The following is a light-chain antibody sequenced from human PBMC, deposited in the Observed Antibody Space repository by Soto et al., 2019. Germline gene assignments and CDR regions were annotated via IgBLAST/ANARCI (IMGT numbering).Light chain of an antibody. Sequence: AIPLTQSPSALSASVGDRVTITCRASQAIRSALGWYQQKPGKVPKLLIYAASTLQSGVPSRFSGSGFGTDFTLTISRLEPEDFAVYYCQQYGSSGTFGQGTKVQI. CDR1: QAIRSA. J-gene: IGKJ1*01. CDR3: QQYGSSGT. CDR2: AAS. V-gene: IGKV1-6*01.